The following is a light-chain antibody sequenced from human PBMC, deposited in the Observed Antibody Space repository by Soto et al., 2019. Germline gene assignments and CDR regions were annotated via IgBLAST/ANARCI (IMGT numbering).Light chain of an antibody. CDR2: GAS. V-gene: IGKV3D-15*01. Sequence: PGDKLTLSCGASQSVVGGFLAWYQQKPGQAPRLLIYGASSRATGIPDRFSGSGSGTEFTLTISSLQSEDFAVYYCQQYNDWWKFGQGTKEDIK. CDR1: QSVVGG. J-gene: IGKJ1*01. CDR3: QQYNDWWK.